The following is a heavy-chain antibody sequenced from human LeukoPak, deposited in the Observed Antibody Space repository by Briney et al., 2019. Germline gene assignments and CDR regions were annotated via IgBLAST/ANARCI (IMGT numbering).Heavy chain of an antibody. CDR3: ARCRREYYYDSSGYLNVYYYYGMDV. D-gene: IGHD3-22*01. Sequence: ASVKVSCKASGYTFTSYGISWVRQAPGQGLEWMGWISAYNANTNYAQKLQGRVTMTTDTSTSTAYMELRSLRSDDTAVYYCARCRREYYYDSSGYLNVYYYYGMDVWGQGTTVTVSS. V-gene: IGHV1-18*01. CDR2: ISAYNANT. CDR1: GYTFTSYG. J-gene: IGHJ6*02.